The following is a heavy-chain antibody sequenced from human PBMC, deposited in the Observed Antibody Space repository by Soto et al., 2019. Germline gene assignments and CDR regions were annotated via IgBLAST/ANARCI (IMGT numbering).Heavy chain of an antibody. V-gene: IGHV2-5*01. Sequence: QITLKESGPTLVKPTQPLTVTCTFSGFSLSTSGAGVGWIRQSPGKAPEWLALISWKDEKRYNPGLKSRLTMNKDTANDQVVLTMTCLGTVDTATYFCAHRYGGNFYRWYFESWGQGTLVSVSS. CDR1: GFSLSTSGAG. J-gene: IGHJ4*02. CDR3: AHRYGGNFYRWYFES. CDR2: ISWKDEK. D-gene: IGHD3-16*02.